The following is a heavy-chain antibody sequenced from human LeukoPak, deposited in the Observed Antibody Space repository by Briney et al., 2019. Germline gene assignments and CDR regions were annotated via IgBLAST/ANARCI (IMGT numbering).Heavy chain of an antibody. V-gene: IGHV1-3*01. J-gene: IGHJ4*02. CDR3: ARDSERHPSGSYLGLDY. D-gene: IGHD1-26*01. Sequence: ASVKVSCKASGYTFTSYAMHWVRQAPGQRLEWMGWINAGNGNTKYSQKFQGRVTITRDTSANTAYMELSSLRSEDTAVYYCARDSERHPSGSYLGLDYWGQGTLVTVSS. CDR1: GYTFTSYA. CDR2: INAGNGNT.